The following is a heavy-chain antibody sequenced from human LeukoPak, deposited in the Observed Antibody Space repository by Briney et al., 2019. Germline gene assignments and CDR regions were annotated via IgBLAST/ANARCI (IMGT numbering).Heavy chain of an antibody. D-gene: IGHD4-17*01. Sequence: ASVKVSCKASGYTFTSYDINWVRQATGQGLEWMGWMNPNSGNTGYAQKFQGRVTITRNTSISTAYMELSSLRSEDTAVYYCAREYLPTTTVTTSTLDYYYMDVWGKGTTVTVSS. CDR3: AREYLPTTTVTTSTLDYYYMDV. V-gene: IGHV1-8*03. J-gene: IGHJ6*03. CDR2: MNPNSGNT. CDR1: GYTFTSYD.